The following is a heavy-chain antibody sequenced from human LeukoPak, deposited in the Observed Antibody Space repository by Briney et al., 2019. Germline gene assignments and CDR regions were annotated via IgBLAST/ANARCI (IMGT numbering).Heavy chain of an antibody. CDR2: ISSSSSYI. J-gene: IGHJ4*02. Sequence: GRSLRLSCAASGFTFSSYGMNWVRQAPGKGLEWVSSISSSSSYIYYADSVKGRFTISRDNAKNSLYLQMNSLRAEDTAVYYCARAPGISSSTSCFGYWGQGTLVTVSS. V-gene: IGHV3-21*01. D-gene: IGHD2-2*01. CDR3: ARAPGISSSTSCFGY. CDR1: GFTFSSYG.